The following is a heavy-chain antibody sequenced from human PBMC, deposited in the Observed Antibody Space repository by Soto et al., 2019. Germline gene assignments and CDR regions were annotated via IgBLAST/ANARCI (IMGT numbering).Heavy chain of an antibody. V-gene: IGHV4-39*01. D-gene: IGHD3-10*01. CDR1: GGSISSSSYY. Sequence: QLQLQESGPGLVKPSETLSLTCTVSGGSISSSSYYWGWIRQPPGKGLEWIGSIYYSGSTYYNPSLKSRVTISVDTSKNQFSLKLSSVTAADTAVYYCARSITMVRGVTRKTFDYWGQGTLVTVSS. J-gene: IGHJ4*02. CDR2: IYYSGST. CDR3: ARSITMVRGVTRKTFDY.